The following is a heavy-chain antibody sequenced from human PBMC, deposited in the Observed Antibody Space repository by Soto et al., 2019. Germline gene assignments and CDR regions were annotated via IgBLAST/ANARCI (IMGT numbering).Heavy chain of an antibody. CDR2: IAYDGSNQ. V-gene: IGHV3-30*04. CDR1: EFTFSSYA. J-gene: IGHJ6*02. CDR3: ARNSDYGMDV. Sequence: QVQLVESGGGVVQPGRSLRLSCAASEFTFSSYAMHWVRQAPGKGLEWVAVIAYDGSNQYSADSVEGRFTISRDNSKNTLYLQMNSLRAEDTAVYYCARNSDYGMDVWGQGTTVTVSS. D-gene: IGHD2-21*01.